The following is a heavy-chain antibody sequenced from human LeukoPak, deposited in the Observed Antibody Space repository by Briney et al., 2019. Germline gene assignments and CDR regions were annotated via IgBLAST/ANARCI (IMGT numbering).Heavy chain of an antibody. CDR3: ARVSSSWSYGMDV. D-gene: IGHD6-13*01. CDR2: IYYSGST. Sequence: SETLSLTSTVSGGSISSYYWSWIRQPPGKGLEWIGYIYYSGSTNYNPSLKSRVTISVDTSKNQFSLKLSSVTAADTAVYYCARVSSSWSYGMDVWGKGTTVTVSS. J-gene: IGHJ6*04. V-gene: IGHV4-59*01. CDR1: GGSISSYY.